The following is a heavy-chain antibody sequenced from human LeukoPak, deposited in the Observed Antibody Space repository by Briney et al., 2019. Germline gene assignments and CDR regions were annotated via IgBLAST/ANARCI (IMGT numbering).Heavy chain of an antibody. CDR2: IWYDGSNK. CDR3: ARGDDYSGSYFDY. V-gene: IGHV3-33*01. CDR1: GFTFSSYG. Sequence: PGGSLRLSCAASGFTFSSYGMHWVRQAPGKGLEWVAVIWYDGSNKYYADSVKGRFTISRDNSKNTLYLQMNSLRAEDTAVYYCARGDDYSGSYFDYWGQGTLVTVS. J-gene: IGHJ4*02. D-gene: IGHD1-26*01.